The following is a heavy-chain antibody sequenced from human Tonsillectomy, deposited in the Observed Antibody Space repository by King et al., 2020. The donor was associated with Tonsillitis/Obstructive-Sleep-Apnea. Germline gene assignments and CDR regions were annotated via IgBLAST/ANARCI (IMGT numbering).Heavy chain of an antibody. J-gene: IGHJ4*02. V-gene: IGHV1-46*01. CDR2: INPSGGST. D-gene: IGHD3-10*01. CDR1: GYTFTSYY. CDR3: AREGHMVRGVIMAFEY. Sequence: QLVQSGAEVKKPGASVKVSCKASGYTFTSYYMHWVRQAPGQGLEWMGIINPSGGSTSYAQKFQGRVTMTRDTSTSTVYMELSSLRSEDTAVYYCAREGHMVRGVIMAFEYWGQGTLVTVSS.